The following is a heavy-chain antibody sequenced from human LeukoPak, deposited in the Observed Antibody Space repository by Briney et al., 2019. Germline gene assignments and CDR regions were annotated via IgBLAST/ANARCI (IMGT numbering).Heavy chain of an antibody. Sequence: GASVNVSCKASGGTFSSYAISWVRQAPGQGLEWMGGIIPIFGTANYAQKFQGRVTINADKSTSTAYMELSSLRSEDTAVYCCARDPYMDIWGQGTMVTVSS. J-gene: IGHJ3*02. CDR1: GGTFSSYA. D-gene: IGHD2-2*02. CDR3: ARDPYMDI. CDR2: IIPIFGTA. V-gene: IGHV1-69*06.